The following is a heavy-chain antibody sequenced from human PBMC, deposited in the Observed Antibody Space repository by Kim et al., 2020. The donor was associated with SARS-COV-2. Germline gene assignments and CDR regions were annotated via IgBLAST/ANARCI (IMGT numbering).Heavy chain of an antibody. V-gene: IGHV1-3*01. CDR3: ARTSSSRWFDP. J-gene: IGHJ5*02. CDR2: INPGNGNT. CDR1: GYTFTSYA. Sequence: ASVKVSCKASGYTFTSYAMHWVRQAPGQRLEWMGWINPGNGNTKYSQKFQGRVTITRDTSASTAYMELSSLRSEYTAVYYCARTSSSRWFDPWGQGTLVTVSS. D-gene: IGHD6-6*01.